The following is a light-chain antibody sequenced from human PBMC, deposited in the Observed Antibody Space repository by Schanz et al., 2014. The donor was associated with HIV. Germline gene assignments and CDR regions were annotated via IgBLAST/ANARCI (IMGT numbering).Light chain of an antibody. CDR3: QERSNWPT. CDR2: DAS. Sequence: EIVLTQSPGTLSLFPGERATLSCRASQSVSSYLAWYQQKPGQAPRLLIYDASNRATGVPARFSGSGSGTEFTLTISSLEPEDFAVYYCQERSNWPTFGGGTKVEIK. J-gene: IGKJ4*01. CDR1: QSVSSY. V-gene: IGKV3-11*01.